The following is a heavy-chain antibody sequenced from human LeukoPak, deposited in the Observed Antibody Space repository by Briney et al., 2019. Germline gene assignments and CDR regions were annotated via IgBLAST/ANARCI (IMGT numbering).Heavy chain of an antibody. CDR3: ARGIRIVVVPAAIGENYYGMDV. CDR1: GYTFTGYY. V-gene: IGHV1-2*02. Sequence: GASVEVSCKASGYTFTGYYMHWVRQAPGQGLEWMGWINPNSGGTNYAQKFQGRVTMTRDTSISTAYMELSRLRSDDTAVYYCARGIRIVVVPAAIGENYYGMDVWGQGTTVTVSS. J-gene: IGHJ6*02. CDR2: INPNSGGT. D-gene: IGHD2-2*01.